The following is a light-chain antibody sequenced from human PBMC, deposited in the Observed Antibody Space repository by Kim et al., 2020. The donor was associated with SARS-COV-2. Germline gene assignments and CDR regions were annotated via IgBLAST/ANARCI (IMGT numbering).Light chain of an antibody. Sequence: APGKNARIPCGGKHTGSKRVHWYQQKPGQAPVLVIYYDSDRPSGIPERFSGSNSGNTATLTISRVEAGDEADYYCQVWDSSSDHPVFGGGTQLTVL. CDR3: QVWDSSSDHPV. CDR1: HTGSKR. CDR2: YDS. V-gene: IGLV3-21*04. J-gene: IGLJ2*01.